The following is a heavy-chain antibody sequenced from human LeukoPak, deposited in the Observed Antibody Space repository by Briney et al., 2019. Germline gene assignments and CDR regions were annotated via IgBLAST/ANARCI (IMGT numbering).Heavy chain of an antibody. CDR2: IYHSGST. CDR1: GYSISSGYY. D-gene: IGHD5-24*01. Sequence: SETLSLTCTVSGYSISSGYYWGWIRQPPGKGLEWIGSIYHSGSTYYNPSLKSRVTISVDTSKNQFSLKLSSVTAADTAVYYCAKDLEVEMATINPFDYWGQGTLVTVSS. CDR3: AKDLEVEMATINPFDY. J-gene: IGHJ4*02. V-gene: IGHV4-38-2*02.